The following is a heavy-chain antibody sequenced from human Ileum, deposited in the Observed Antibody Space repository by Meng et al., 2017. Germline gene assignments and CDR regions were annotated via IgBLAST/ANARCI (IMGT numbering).Heavy chain of an antibody. CDR1: GYNFGIYW. V-gene: IGHV5-51*01. J-gene: IGHJ4*02. CDR2: IYPDDSDT. Sequence: KVSCKGSGYNFGIYWIVWVRQMPGKGLEWMGIIYPDDSDTYYNPSFQGHQGQITISADKSISAAYLQWSSLEASDTAIYYCARGAYGFSYFEDWGQGTLVTVAS. CDR3: ARGAYGFSYFED. D-gene: IGHD3-10*01.